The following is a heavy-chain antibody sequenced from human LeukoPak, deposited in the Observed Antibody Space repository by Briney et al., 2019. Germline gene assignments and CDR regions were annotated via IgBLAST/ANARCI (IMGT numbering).Heavy chain of an antibody. J-gene: IGHJ3*02. CDR3: AREGGDGAFDI. V-gene: IGHV3-30*04. CDR1: GFTFSSCA. Sequence: PGGSLRLSCAASGFTFSSCAMHWVRQAPGKGLEWVAVISYDGSNKYYADSVKGRFTISRYNSKNTLYLQMNSLRAEDTAVYYCAREGGDGAFDIWGQGTMVTVSS. D-gene: IGHD3-16*01. CDR2: ISYDGSNK.